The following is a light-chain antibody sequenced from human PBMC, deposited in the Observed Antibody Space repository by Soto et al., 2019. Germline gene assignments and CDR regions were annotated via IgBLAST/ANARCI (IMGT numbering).Light chain of an antibody. J-gene: IGLJ1*01. V-gene: IGLV2-14*01. CDR1: STDVGRYNY. Sequence: QSVLTQPASVSGSPGQSITISCTGTSTDVGRYNYVSWYQQHPGKAPKLMVYDVSNRPSWVSNRFSGSKSGITASLTISGLRADYEADYYCTSYSSDSTYVFGTGTVVTVL. CDR2: DVS. CDR3: TSYSSDSTYV.